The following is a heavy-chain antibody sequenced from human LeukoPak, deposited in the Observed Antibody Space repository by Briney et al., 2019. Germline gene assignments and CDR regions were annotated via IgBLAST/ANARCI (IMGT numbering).Heavy chain of an antibody. CDR2: IYYSGST. J-gene: IGHJ4*02. D-gene: IGHD5-12*01. Sequence: SETLSLTCAVYGGSFSGYYWSWIRQPPGKGLEWIGYIYYSGSTNYNPSLKSRVTISVDTSKNQFSLKLSSVTAADTAVYYCARAQSGYDSYDYWGQGTLVTVSS. CDR1: GGSFSGYY. CDR3: ARAQSGYDSYDY. V-gene: IGHV4-59*01.